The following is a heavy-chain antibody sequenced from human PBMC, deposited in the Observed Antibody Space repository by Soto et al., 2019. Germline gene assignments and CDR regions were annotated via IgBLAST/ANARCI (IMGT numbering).Heavy chain of an antibody. CDR3: AKDRADARGWYYFDY. V-gene: IGHV3-23*01. CDR2: ISGSGGST. J-gene: IGHJ4*02. Sequence: GGSLRLSCAASGFTFSSYAMSWVRQAPGKGLEWVSAISGSGGSTYYADSVKGRFTISRDNSKNTLYLQMNSLRAEDTAVYYCAKDRADARGWYYFDYWGQGTLVTVSS. CDR1: GFTFSSYA. D-gene: IGHD6-19*01.